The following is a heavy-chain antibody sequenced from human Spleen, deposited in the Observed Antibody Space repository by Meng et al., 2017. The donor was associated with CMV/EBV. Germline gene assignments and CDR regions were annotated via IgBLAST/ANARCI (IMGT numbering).Heavy chain of an antibody. D-gene: IGHD2-21*01. CDR3: ATAYCGGDCQFDY. V-gene: IGHV4-38-2*02. CDR1: GYSISSGYY. J-gene: IGHJ4*02. Sequence: GSLRLSCTVSGYSISSGYYWGWIRQPPGKGLEWIGAIYHSGSTFYNPSLKSRVTISVDTSKNQFSLRLTSVTAADTAMYFCATAYCGGDCQFDYWGQGTLVTVSS. CDR2: IYHSGST.